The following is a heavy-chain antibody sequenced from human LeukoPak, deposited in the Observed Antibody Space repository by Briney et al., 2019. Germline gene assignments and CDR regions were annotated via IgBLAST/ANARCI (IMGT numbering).Heavy chain of an antibody. J-gene: IGHJ4*02. D-gene: IGHD3-16*01. V-gene: IGHV5-51*01. Sequence: GESLKISCKGSGYSFTTYWIGWVRQMPGKGLEWMGIIYPGDSDTRYSPSFQGQVTISADKSISTAYLQWSSLKASDTAMYYCARTTSWERGTKCNDNLGQGTLVTVSS. CDR2: IYPGDSDT. CDR3: ARTTSWERGTKCNDN. CDR1: GYSFTTYW.